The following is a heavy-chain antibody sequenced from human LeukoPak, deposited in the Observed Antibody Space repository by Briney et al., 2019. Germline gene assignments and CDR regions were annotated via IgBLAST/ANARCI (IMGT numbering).Heavy chain of an antibody. D-gene: IGHD3-10*01. Sequence: GGSLRPSCAASGFTLGSYRMNWVRQAPGKGLEWVSYISSSSSTIYYADSVKGRFTISRDNAKNSLYLQMNSLRAEDTAVYYCAKIMVRGVFDYWGQGTLVTVSS. J-gene: IGHJ4*02. CDR3: AKIMVRGVFDY. CDR1: GFTLGSYR. CDR2: ISSSSSTI. V-gene: IGHV3-48*01.